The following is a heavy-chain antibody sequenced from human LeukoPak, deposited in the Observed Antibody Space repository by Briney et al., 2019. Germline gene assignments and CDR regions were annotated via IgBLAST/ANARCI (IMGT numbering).Heavy chain of an antibody. J-gene: IGHJ3*01. D-gene: IGHD3-22*01. CDR3: ATGRLYYDRRGYYENDAFDL. CDR2: INPSGGST. V-gene: IGHV1-46*01. CDR1: GYTFTSYD. Sequence: GASVKVSCKASGYTFTSYDINWVRQAPGQGLEWMGIINPSGGSTSYAQKFQGRVTMTRDTSTSTVYMELSSLRSGDTAVYYCATGRLYYDRRGYYENDAFDLWGHGTRVIVTS.